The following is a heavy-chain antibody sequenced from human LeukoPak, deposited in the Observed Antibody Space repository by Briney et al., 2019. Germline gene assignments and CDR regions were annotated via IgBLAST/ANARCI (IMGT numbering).Heavy chain of an antibody. D-gene: IGHD5-12*01. CDR2: IRYDGSNK. CDR1: GFTFSSYG. CDR3: AKDPGYSGYEYYFDY. V-gene: IGHV3-30*02. Sequence: GGSLRLSCAASGFTFSSYGMHWVRQAPGKGLEWVAFIRYDGSNKYYADSVKGRFTISRDNSKNTLYLQMNSLRAEGTAVYYCAKDPGYSGYEYYFDYWGQGTLVTVPS. J-gene: IGHJ4*02.